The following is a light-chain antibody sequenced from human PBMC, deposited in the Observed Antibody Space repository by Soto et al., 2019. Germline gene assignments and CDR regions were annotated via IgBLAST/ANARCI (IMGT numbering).Light chain of an antibody. J-gene: IGKJ4*01. V-gene: IGKV3-15*01. CDR3: QQYRDWPLT. CDR1: HSAASA. CDR2: DAS. Sequence: EIVLTQSPATLSVSPGVRATLSCRASHSAASAVAWYQQKPGQAPRLLIYDASTRATGIPARFSGSGSATEFTLTISSLQSEDFAVYSCQQYRDWPLTFGGGTKVDLK.